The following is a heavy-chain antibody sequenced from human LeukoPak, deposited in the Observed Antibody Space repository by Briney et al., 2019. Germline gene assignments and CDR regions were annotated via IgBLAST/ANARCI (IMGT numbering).Heavy chain of an antibody. J-gene: IGHJ5*02. D-gene: IGHD5-12*01. CDR3: ARGYKGGYDSPFDP. CDR1: GGSISSYY. CDR2: IYYSGST. Sequence: SETLSLTCTVSGGSISSYYRSWIRQPPGKGLEWIGYIYYSGSTNYNPSLKSRVTISVDTSKNQFSLKLSSVTAADTAVYYCARGYKGGYDSPFDPWGQGTLVTVSS. V-gene: IGHV4-59*01.